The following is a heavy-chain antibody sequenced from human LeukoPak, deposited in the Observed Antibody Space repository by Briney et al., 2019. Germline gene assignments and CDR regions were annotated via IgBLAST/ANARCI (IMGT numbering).Heavy chain of an antibody. CDR2: IRYDSTDK. Sequence: GGSLRLSCVASDFTFSIYGMHWVRQAPGKGLEWVAFIRYDSTDKFYADSVKGRFTISRDNAKNSLYLQMNSLRAEDTAVYYCARDPELGLAYYYDSSGYYWGQGTLVTVSS. V-gene: IGHV3-30*02. CDR3: ARDPELGLAYYYDSSGYY. CDR1: DFTFSIYG. J-gene: IGHJ4*02. D-gene: IGHD3-22*01.